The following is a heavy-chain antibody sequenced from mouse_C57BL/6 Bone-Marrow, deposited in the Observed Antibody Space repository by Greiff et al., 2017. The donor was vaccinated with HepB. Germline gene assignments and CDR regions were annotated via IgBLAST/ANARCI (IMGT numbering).Heavy chain of an antibody. V-gene: IGHV1-62-2*01. CDR3: ARHEDLDYYGSSYGFAY. D-gene: IGHD1-1*01. J-gene: IGHJ3*01. Sequence: VQLQQSGAELVKPGASVKLSCKASGYTFTEYTIHWVKQRSGQGLEWIGWFYPGSGSIKYNEKFKDKATLTADKSSSTVYMELSRLTSEDSAVYFCARHEDLDYYGSSYGFAYWGQGTLVTVSA. CDR1: GYTFTEYT. CDR2: FYPGSGSI.